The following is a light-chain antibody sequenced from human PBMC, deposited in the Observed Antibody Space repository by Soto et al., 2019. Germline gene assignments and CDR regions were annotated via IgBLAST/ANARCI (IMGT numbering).Light chain of an antibody. CDR2: SAS. J-gene: IGKJ5*01. V-gene: IGKV1-27*01. CDR1: HDISVY. Sequence: DIQMTQSPSSLSASVGDRVTITCRASHDISVYLAWYQQKPGKVPKLLIYSASTLQSGVPSRLSGSGSGTDFTLTISSLQPEDVATYFCQKFNTAPLTFGQGTRLEIK. CDR3: QKFNTAPLT.